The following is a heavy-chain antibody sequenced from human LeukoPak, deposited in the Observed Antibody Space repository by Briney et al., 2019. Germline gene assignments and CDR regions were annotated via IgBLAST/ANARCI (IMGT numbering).Heavy chain of an antibody. J-gene: IGHJ4*02. CDR3: AREGMAGYSYGPQRTFEY. Sequence: GRSLRLSCAASGFTFSSYAMHWVRQAPGKGLEWVAVISYDGSNKYYADSVKGRFTISRDNSKNTLYLQMNSLRAEDTAVYYCAREGMAGYSYGPQRTFEYWGQGTLVTVSS. D-gene: IGHD5-18*01. CDR2: ISYDGSNK. CDR1: GFTFSSYA. V-gene: IGHV3-30*04.